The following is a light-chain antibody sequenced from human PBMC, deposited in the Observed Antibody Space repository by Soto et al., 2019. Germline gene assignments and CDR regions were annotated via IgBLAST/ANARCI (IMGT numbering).Light chain of an antibody. J-gene: IGKJ5*01. V-gene: IGKV1-5*01. CDR1: QSISSW. CDR2: DAS. CDR3: QQYNSYLT. Sequence: DIQMSQSPSTLSASVGDRVTITCRASQSISSWLAWYQQKPGKAPKLLIYDASSLESGVPSRFSGSGSGTEFTLTISSLQPDDFATYYCQQYNSYLTFGQGTRLEIK.